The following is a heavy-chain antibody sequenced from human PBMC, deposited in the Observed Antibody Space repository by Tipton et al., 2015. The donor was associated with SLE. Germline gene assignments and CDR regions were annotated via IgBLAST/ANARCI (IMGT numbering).Heavy chain of an antibody. CDR3: ARALWKGGDY. CDR1: GGSFSGYY. CDR2: INHSGST. V-gene: IGHV4-34*01. Sequence: LRLSCAVYGGSFSGYYWSWIRQPPGKGLEWIGEINHSGSTNHNPSLKSRVAISEDTSKNQLSLKLSAVTAADTAVYYCARALWKGGDYWGQGTLVTVSS. J-gene: IGHJ4*02. D-gene: IGHD1-1*01.